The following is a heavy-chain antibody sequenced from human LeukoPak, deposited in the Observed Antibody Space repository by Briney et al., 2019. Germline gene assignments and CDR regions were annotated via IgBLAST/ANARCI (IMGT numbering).Heavy chain of an antibody. J-gene: IGHJ4*02. CDR3: AKESRVGSPDFWSGLDY. CDR1: GFTFSSYG. CDR2: IRYDGSNK. D-gene: IGHD3-3*01. Sequence: TGGSLRLSCAASGFTFSSYGMHWVRQAPGKGLEWVAFIRYDGSNKYYADSVKGRFTISRDNSKNTLYLQMNSLRAEDTAVCYCAKESRVGSPDFWSGLDYWGQGTLVTVSS. V-gene: IGHV3-30*02.